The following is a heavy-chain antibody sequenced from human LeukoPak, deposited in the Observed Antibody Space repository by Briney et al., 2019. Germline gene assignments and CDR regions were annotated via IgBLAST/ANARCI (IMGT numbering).Heavy chain of an antibody. CDR2: IYHSGST. CDR1: GVSISSNNW. CDR3: ARGAMLRGQDDYFDYGMDV. J-gene: IGHJ6*02. V-gene: IGHV4-4*02. Sequence: SETLSLTCGVSGVSISSNNWWSWVRQPPGKGLEWSGDIYHSGSTNYNPSLKSRVTLSLDDSENHFSLKLTSVTAADTALYYCARGAMLRGQDDYFDYGMDVWGQGTTVTVSS. D-gene: IGHD3-10*01.